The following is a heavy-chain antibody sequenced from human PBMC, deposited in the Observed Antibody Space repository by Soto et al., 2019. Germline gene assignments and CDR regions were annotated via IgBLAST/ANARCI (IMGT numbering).Heavy chain of an antibody. CDR2: IRSKANSYAT. D-gene: IGHD2-2*02. Sequence: GGSLRLSCAASGFTFSGSAMHWVRQASGKGLEWVGRIRSKANSYATIYAASVKGRFAISRDDSKNTAYLQMNSLKTEDTAVYYCSSACGVCSVTSCCTSRAFYYYGMDVWGQGTTVTASS. V-gene: IGHV3-73*01. CDR1: GFTFSGSA. J-gene: IGHJ6*02. CDR3: SSACGVCSVTSCCTSRAFYYYGMDV.